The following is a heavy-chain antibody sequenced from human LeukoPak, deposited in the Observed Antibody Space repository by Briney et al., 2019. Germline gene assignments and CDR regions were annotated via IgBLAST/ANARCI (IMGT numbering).Heavy chain of an antibody. D-gene: IGHD2-21*02. J-gene: IGHJ4*02. Sequence: KPGGCLRLSCAASGFTFSSYSMNWVRQAPGKGLEWVSSISSSTNYIYYADSVKGRFTISRDNANNSLYLQMNSLRSEDTPVYYCARAYMTATRHFDSWGQGTLVTVSS. CDR1: GFTFSSYS. CDR2: ISSSTNYI. V-gene: IGHV3-21*04. CDR3: ARAYMTATRHFDS.